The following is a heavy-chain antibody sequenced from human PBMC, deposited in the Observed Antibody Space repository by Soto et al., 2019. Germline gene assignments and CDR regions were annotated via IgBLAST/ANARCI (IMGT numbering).Heavy chain of an antibody. CDR1: GGSFSGYY. Sequence: PSETLSLTCAVYGGSFSGYYWSWIRQPPGKGLEWIGEINHSGSTNYNPSLKSRVTISVDTSKNQFSLKLSSVTAADTAVYYCARGSGSSSYYYYYYMDVWGKGTTVTVSS. V-gene: IGHV4-34*01. D-gene: IGHD6-6*01. CDR3: ARGSGSSSYYYYYYMDV. J-gene: IGHJ6*03. CDR2: INHSGST.